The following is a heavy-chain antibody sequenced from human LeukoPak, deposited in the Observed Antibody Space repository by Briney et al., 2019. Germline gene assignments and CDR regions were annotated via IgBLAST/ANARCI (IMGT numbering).Heavy chain of an antibody. V-gene: IGHV3-7*01. CDR2: IKQDGNEK. D-gene: IGHD1-14*01. Sequence: GGSLRLSCAASGFTVSSNYMSWVRQAPGKGLEWVANIKQDGNEKYYVDSVKGRFTISRDNAKNSLYLQMNSLRAEDTAVYYCARDPLTQNDHWGQGTLVSVSS. CDR1: GFTVSSNY. CDR3: ARDPLTQNDH. J-gene: IGHJ4*02.